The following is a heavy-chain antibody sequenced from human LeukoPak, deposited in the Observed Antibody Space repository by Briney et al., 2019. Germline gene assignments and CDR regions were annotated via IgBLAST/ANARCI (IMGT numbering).Heavy chain of an antibody. J-gene: IGHJ4*02. CDR3: AKESAYCGSDCRSLSDH. CDR2: ISGSGGSS. D-gene: IGHD2-21*02. V-gene: IGHV3-23*01. CDR1: GFTFSSYS. Sequence: GSLRLSCAASGFTFSSYSMSWVRQAPGKGLEWVSVISGSGGSSFSVDSVKGRFTISRDNSKNTLYLQMNSLRAEDTAVYYCAKESAYCGSDCRSLSDHWGQGTLVTVSS.